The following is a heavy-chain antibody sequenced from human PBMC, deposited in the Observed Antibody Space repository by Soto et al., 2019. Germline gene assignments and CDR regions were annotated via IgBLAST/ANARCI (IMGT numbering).Heavy chain of an antibody. CDR2: IIPIFGTA. CDR1: GGTFSSYA. J-gene: IGHJ6*02. Sequence: SVKVSCKASGGTFSSYAISWVRQAPGQGLEWMGGIIPIFGTANYAQKSQGRVTITADESTSTAYMELSSLRSEDTAVYYCARDRGDCSGGSCYYYYYGMDVWGQGTTVTVS. CDR3: ARDRGDCSGGSCYYYYYGMDV. V-gene: IGHV1-69*13. D-gene: IGHD2-15*01.